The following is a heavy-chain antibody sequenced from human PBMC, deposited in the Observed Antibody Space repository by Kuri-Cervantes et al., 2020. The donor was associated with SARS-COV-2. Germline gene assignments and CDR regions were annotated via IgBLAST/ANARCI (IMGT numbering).Heavy chain of an antibody. V-gene: IGHV1-69*02. CDR3: ATGSPLVLTNWFDP. CDR1: GGTFSSYT. J-gene: IGHJ5*02. Sequence: SVKVSCKASGGTFSSYTISWVRQAPGQGLEWMGRIIPILGIANYAQKFQGRVTITADKSTSTAYMELSSLRSEDTAVYYCATGSPLVLTNWFDPWGQGTLVTVSS. D-gene: IGHD2-8*01. CDR2: IIPILGIA.